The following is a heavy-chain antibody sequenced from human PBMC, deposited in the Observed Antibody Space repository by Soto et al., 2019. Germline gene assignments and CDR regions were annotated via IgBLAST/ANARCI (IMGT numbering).Heavy chain of an antibody. V-gene: IGHV3-11*01. Sequence: QVQLVESGGGLVKPGGSLRLSCAASGFSFSVYYMAWVRQAPGSGLEWISSIDRNGDFVSYAASVKGRFTISRDYAKSSLYLQMDSRRHEDTAVYYCVIERVGTANSPHNTLVLWCQGIMVTVAS. CDR2: IDRNGDFV. J-gene: IGHJ3*01. D-gene: IGHD1-7*01. CDR1: GFSFSVYY. CDR3: VIERVGTANSPHNTLVL.